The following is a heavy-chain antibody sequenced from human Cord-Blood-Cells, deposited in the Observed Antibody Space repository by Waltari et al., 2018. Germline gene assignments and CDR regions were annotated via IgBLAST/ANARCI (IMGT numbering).Heavy chain of an antibody. V-gene: IGHV1-69*01. CDR3: ARDLSRGYDDAFDI. CDR2: INPIFGTA. D-gene: IGHD5-12*01. J-gene: IGHJ3*02. Sequence: QVQLVQSGAEVKKPGSSVKVSCKASGGTFSSYATSWVRQAPGQGLEWMGGINPIFGTANYAQKCQGRVTITADESTSTAYMELSSLRSEDTAVYYCARDLSRGYDDAFDIWGQGTMVTVSS. CDR1: GGTFSSYA.